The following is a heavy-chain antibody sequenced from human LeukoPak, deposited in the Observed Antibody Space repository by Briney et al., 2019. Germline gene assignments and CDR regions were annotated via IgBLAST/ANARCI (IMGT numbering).Heavy chain of an antibody. CDR3: AGQQLVLNY. Sequence: GASVKVSCKASGYTFTSYDINWVRQATGQGLEWMGWMNPNSGNTGYAQKFQGRVTMTRDTSISTAYMELSRLRSDDTAVYYCAGQQLVLNYWGQGTLVTVSS. J-gene: IGHJ4*02. CDR2: MNPNSGNT. CDR1: GYTFTSYD. V-gene: IGHV1-8*01. D-gene: IGHD6-13*01.